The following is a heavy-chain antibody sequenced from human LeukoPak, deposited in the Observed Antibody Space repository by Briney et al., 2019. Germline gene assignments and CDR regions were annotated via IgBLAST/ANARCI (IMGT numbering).Heavy chain of an antibody. J-gene: IGHJ5*02. V-gene: IGHV4-34*12. D-gene: IGHD2-2*02. CDR2: IIHSGST. Sequence: SETLSLTCAVNGGPFSGFYWSWIRQPPGKGLEWIGRIIHSGSTNYNPSLKSRVTMSLDSSKKQISLKLSSVTAADTAVYYCARASSCGSTTCYNLSWFAPWGQGTLVTVSS. CDR1: GGPFSGFY. CDR3: ARASSCGSTTCYNLSWFAP.